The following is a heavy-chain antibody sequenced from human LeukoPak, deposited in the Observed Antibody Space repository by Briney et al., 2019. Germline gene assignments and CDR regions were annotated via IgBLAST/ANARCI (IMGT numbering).Heavy chain of an antibody. CDR2: IYYSGST. J-gene: IGHJ1*01. Sequence: SETLSLTCTVSGYSISSGYYWGWIWQPPGKGLEWIGYIYYSGSTNYNPSLKSRVTISVDTSKNQFSLKLSSVTAADTAVYYCARGSSSYRTHFQHWGQGTLVTVSS. CDR3: ARGSSSYRTHFQH. V-gene: IGHV4-61*01. D-gene: IGHD6-13*01. CDR1: GYSISSGYY.